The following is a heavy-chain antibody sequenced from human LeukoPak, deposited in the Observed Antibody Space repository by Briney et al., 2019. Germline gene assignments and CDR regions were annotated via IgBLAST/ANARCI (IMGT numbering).Heavy chain of an antibody. Sequence: GGSLRLSCAASGFTFSSYWMSWVRQAPGKGLEWVAKIKQDGSEKNYVDSVKGRFTISRDNAKNSLYLQMNSLRAEDTAVYYCARGLAAAGYYYYGMDVWGQGTTVTVSS. J-gene: IGHJ6*02. D-gene: IGHD6-13*01. CDR3: ARGLAAAGYYYYGMDV. V-gene: IGHV3-7*01. CDR1: GFTFSSYW. CDR2: IKQDGSEK.